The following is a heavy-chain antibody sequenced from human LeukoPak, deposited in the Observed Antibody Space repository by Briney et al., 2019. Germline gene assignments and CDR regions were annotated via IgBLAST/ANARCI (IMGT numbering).Heavy chain of an antibody. CDR1: GFTFSSYA. J-gene: IGHJ4*02. D-gene: IGHD6-19*01. Sequence: GGSLRLSCEASGFTFSSYAMSWVRQAPGKGLEWVSAISGSGGSTYYADSVKGRFTISRDNSKNTLYLQMNSLRAEDTAVYYCAKDRSIAVAGTDFDYWGQGTLVTVSS. CDR3: AKDRSIAVAGTDFDY. CDR2: ISGSGGST. V-gene: IGHV3-23*01.